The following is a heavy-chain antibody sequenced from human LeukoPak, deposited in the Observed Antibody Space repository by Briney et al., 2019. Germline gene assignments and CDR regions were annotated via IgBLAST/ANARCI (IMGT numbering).Heavy chain of an antibody. CDR1: GFNFDRYT. D-gene: IGHD3-10*02. V-gene: IGHV3-43*01. CDR3: AKELDTMFFDY. CDR2: AGWAGGTT. J-gene: IGHJ4*02. Sequence: GGSLRLSCATSGFNFDRYTIHWVRQAPGKGLEWVSLAGWAGGTTFYSDSVRGRFTISRDSGRKSVYLQMNSLTTDDTAFYFCAKELDTMFFDYWGQGALVTVTS.